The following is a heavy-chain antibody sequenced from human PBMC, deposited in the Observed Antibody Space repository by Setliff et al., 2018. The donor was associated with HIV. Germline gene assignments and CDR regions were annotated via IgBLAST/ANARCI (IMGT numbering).Heavy chain of an antibody. CDR3: VRAAAGLDI. CDR1: GFTFSDHY. J-gene: IGHJ4*02. V-gene: IGHV3-72*01. CDR2: TRNKANGYIT. D-gene: IGHD3-16*01. Sequence: GGSLRLSCAASGFTFSDHYMDWVRQAPGKGLEWVGRTRNKANGYITEYAASVQGRFTISRDDSKDSLFLQMNNLKTEDTAVYYCVRAAAGLDIWSQKILVTVSS.